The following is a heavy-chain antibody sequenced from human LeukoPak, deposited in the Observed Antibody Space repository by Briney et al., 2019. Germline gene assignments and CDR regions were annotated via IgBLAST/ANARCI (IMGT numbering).Heavy chain of an antibody. Sequence: PGGSLRLSCAASGFTFSSYWMTWVRQAPGKGLEWVSSIGASGHTTYYADSVKGRFTISRDNSKNTLYLQMNSLRVEDTAIYYCAQHMSRASHPFDYWGQGTLVTVSS. CDR1: GFTFSSYW. CDR2: IGASGHTT. J-gene: IGHJ4*02. V-gene: IGHV3-23*01. D-gene: IGHD2-21*01. CDR3: AQHMSRASHPFDY.